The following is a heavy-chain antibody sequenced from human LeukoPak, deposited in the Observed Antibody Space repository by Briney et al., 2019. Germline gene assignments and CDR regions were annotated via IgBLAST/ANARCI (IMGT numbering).Heavy chain of an antibody. CDR2: IYYSGST. D-gene: IGHD3-22*01. CDR1: GGSFSDYY. V-gene: IGHV4-34*01. CDR3: ACGRSGHYSTY. J-gene: IGHJ4*02. Sequence: SETLSLTCAVYGGSFSDYYWSWIRQPPGKGLEWIGEIYYSGSTNYNPSLKSRVTIAVDTSKNQLSLKVASLTAADTAVYYCACGRSGHYSTYWGQGTLVTVSS.